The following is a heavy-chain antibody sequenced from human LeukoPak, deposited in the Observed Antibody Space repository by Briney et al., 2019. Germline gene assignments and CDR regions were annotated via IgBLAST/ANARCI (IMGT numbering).Heavy chain of an antibody. D-gene: IGHD3-3*01. CDR1: GYTFTSYV. J-gene: IGHJ3*02. V-gene: IGHV1-46*01. CDR3: ARDEIREVGVVITDAFDI. CDR2: INPSGGST. Sequence: AASVKVSCKASGYTFTSYVISWVRQAPGQGLEWMGIINPSGGSTSYAQKFQGRVTMIRDTSTSTVYMELSSLRSEDTAVYYCARDEIREVGVVITDAFDIWGQGTMVTVSS.